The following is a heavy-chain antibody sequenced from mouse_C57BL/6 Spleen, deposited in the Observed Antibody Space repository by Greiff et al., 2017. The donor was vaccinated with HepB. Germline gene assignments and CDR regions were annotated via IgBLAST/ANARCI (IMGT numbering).Heavy chain of an antibody. CDR3: ARESFYGSSSDY. Sequence: ESGPGLVKPSQSLSLTCSVTGYSITSGYYWNWIRQFPGNKLEWMGYISYDGSNNYNPSLKNRISITRDTSKNQFFLKLNSVTTEDTATYYCARESFYGSSSDYWGQGTTLTVSS. CDR1: GYSITSGYY. J-gene: IGHJ2*01. CDR2: ISYDGSN. D-gene: IGHD1-1*01. V-gene: IGHV3-6*01.